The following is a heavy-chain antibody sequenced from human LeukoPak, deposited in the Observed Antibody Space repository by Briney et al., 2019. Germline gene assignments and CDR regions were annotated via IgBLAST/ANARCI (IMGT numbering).Heavy chain of an antibody. CDR1: GGSISRYY. CDR2: IYTSGGT. V-gene: IGHV4-4*07. Sequence: SETLSLTSTLSGGSISRYYGSWIRQPAGEGLEWSGRIYTSGGTNYNPSLQSRADMSVDTSKNQFYLKLSAVTAAVRVVECWVMGGVAGTFEISGQGTMCTASS. J-gene: IGHJ3*02. CDR3: VMGGVAGTFEI. D-gene: IGHD2-15*01.